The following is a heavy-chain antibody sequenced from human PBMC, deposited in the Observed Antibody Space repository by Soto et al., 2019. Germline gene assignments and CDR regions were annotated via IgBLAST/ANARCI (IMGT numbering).Heavy chain of an antibody. D-gene: IGHD5-12*01. V-gene: IGHV4-39*01. Sequence: SETLSLTCTVSGGSISSSSYYWGWIRQPPGKGLEWIGSIYYTGSTYYNPSLKSRVTISVDTSKNHFSLRLSSVTAADTAVYYCVRHDVDVATIDYFDYWGQGTLVTVS. CDR2: IYYTGST. J-gene: IGHJ4*02. CDR1: GGSISSSSYY. CDR3: VRHDVDVATIDYFDY.